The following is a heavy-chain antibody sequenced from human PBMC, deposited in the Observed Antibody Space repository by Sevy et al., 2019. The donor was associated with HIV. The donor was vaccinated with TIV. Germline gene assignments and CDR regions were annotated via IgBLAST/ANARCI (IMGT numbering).Heavy chain of an antibody. CDR3: ARQYNSGGYFYDSFAI. Sequence: GGSLRLSCAASGFSFNVFAMHWVRQTPGKGLEWVALISNDGTFTYYADSVKGRFTISRDTSKKMLYLEMNSVRVEDAAIYHCARQYNSGGYFYDSFAIWGQGTMVTVSS. D-gene: IGHD3-22*01. V-gene: IGHV3-30-3*01. CDR2: ISNDGTFT. CDR1: GFSFNVFA. J-gene: IGHJ3*02.